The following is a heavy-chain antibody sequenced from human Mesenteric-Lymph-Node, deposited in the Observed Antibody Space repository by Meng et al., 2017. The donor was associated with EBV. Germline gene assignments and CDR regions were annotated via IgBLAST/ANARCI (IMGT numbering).Heavy chain of an antibody. Sequence: EVHLVESGXXLXKPGGXXRLSCAASGFILSPYTMNWVRQAPGKGLEWISYISSSGGQTYYADSVKGRFTISRDNAKNSLYLQMNSLRAEDTAIYYCASDQQVPFAYWGQGTLVTVSS. V-gene: IGHV3-21*01. J-gene: IGHJ4*02. CDR3: ASDQQVPFAY. CDR1: GFILSPYT. CDR2: ISSSGGQT. D-gene: IGHD1/OR15-1a*01.